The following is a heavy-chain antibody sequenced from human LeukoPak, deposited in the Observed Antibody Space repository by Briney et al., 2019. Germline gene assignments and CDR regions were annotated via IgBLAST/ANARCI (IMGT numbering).Heavy chain of an antibody. CDR1: GFTFSSYS. V-gene: IGHV3-21*04. CDR2: ISSSSYI. CDR3: AKDRGYGGNSGVDY. D-gene: IGHD4-23*01. J-gene: IGHJ4*02. Sequence: PGGSLRLSCAASGFTFSSYSMNWVRQAPGKGLEWVSFISSSSYIYYADSVKGRFTISRDNAKNSLYLQMNSLRTEDTALYYCAKDRGYGGNSGVDYWGQGTLVTVSS.